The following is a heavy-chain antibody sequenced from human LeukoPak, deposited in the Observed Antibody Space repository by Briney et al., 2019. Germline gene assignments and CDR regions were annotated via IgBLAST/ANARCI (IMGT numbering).Heavy chain of an antibody. Sequence: GGSLRLSCAASGFTVSTNYMSWVRQAPGKGLEWVSVIYSGGSTHYADSVKGRFTISRDNSKNTLYLRMNNLRPEDTAVYFCARDLRDSRGSYGSDYWGQGTLVTVSS. CDR1: GFTVSTNY. J-gene: IGHJ4*02. D-gene: IGHD1-26*01. CDR3: ARDLRDSRGSYGSDY. CDR2: IYSGGST. V-gene: IGHV3-53*01.